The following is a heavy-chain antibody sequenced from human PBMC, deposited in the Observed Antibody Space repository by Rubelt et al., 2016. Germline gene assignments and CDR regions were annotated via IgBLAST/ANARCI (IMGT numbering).Heavy chain of an antibody. V-gene: IGHV4-59*01. Sequence: QVQLQESGPGLVKPSETLSLTCTVSGDSISTYSWNWLRQSPGKGLEWIGRIYDTGRTNYNPSLTSRAPISVNVSKTPFSLRRSAGTAADVAFYYCARGSTSGSFGTLIPSDSWGQGTLVTVSS. J-gene: IGHJ4*02. D-gene: IGHD2-2*01. CDR2: IYDTGRT. CDR1: GDSISTYS. CDR3: ARGSTSGSFGTLIPSDS.